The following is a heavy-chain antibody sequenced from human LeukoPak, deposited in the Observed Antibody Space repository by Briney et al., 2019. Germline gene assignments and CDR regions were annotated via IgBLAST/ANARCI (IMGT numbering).Heavy chain of an antibody. V-gene: IGHV1-46*01. Sequence: ASVKVSCKASGYTFTSYYMHWVRQAPGQGLEWMGIINPSGGSTSYAQKFQGRVTMTRDTSTSTVYMELSSLRSEDTAVYYCARVAYCGGDCYPNCFDYWGQGTLVTVSS. CDR2: INPSGGST. CDR3: ARVAYCGGDCYPNCFDY. D-gene: IGHD2-21*02. J-gene: IGHJ4*02. CDR1: GYTFTSYY.